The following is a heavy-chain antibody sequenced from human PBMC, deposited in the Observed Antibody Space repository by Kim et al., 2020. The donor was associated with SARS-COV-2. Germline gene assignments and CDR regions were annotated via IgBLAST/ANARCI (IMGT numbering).Heavy chain of an antibody. CDR2: IKSKTDGGTT. V-gene: IGHV3-15*01. Sequence: GGSLRLSCAASGFTFSNAWMSWVRQAPGKGLEWVGRIKSKTDGGTTDYAAPVKGRFTISRDDSKNTLYLQMNSLKTEDTAVYYCTTDELLPDSSSYYYYGMDVWGQGTTVTVSS. CDR1: GFTFSNAW. J-gene: IGHJ6*02. D-gene: IGHD6-13*01. CDR3: TTDELLPDSSSYYYYGMDV.